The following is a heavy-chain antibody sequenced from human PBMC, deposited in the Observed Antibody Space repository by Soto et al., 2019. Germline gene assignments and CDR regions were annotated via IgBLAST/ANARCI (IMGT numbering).Heavy chain of an antibody. J-gene: IGHJ2*01. V-gene: IGHV4-39*07. CDR1: GGSISSSSYY. CDR3: ARARTSDWYFDL. Sequence: SETLSLTCTVSGGSISSSSYYWGWIRQPPGKGLEWIGSIYYSGSTYYNPSLKSRVTISVGTSKNQFSLKLSSVTAADTAVYYCARARTSDWYFDLWGRGTLVTVSS. D-gene: IGHD1-1*01. CDR2: IYYSGST.